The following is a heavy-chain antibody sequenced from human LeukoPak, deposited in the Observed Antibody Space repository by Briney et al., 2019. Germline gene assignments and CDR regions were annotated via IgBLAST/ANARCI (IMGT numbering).Heavy chain of an antibody. V-gene: IGHV3-23*01. D-gene: IGHD1-20*01. CDR2: ISGSGVGT. J-gene: IGHJ4*02. CDR1: GFTFGDYA. CDR3: AKNNWNDMPFVDD. Sequence: GGSLRLSCTGSGFTFGDYAMNWVRQAPGKGLEWVSTISGSGVGTYYADSVKGRFTISRDNFKNTLYLQMNSLRAEDTAVYYCAKNNWNDMPFVDDWGQGTLVTVSS.